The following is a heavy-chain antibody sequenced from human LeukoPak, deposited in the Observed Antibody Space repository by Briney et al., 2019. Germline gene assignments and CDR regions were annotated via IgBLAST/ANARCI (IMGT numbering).Heavy chain of an antibody. CDR3: ARVAYSYGLLDY. CDR2: INSDGSST. V-gene: IGHV3-74*01. J-gene: IGHJ4*02. CDR1: GFTFNTHW. D-gene: IGHD2-15*01. Sequence: GGSQRLSRAASGFTFNTHWMRWVRQAPGKGLVWVSGINSDGSSTSYADSVKGRFTISRDNAKNTLFLQMNSLRAEDTAVYYCARVAYSYGLLDYWGQGTLVTVSS.